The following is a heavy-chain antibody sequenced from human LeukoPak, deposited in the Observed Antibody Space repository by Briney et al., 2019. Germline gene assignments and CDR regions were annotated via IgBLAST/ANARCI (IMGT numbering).Heavy chain of an antibody. CDR2: ITGDGAKI. CDR3: ARRDYYDSSGYAPLFDH. CDR1: EFTFSKYA. V-gene: IGHV3-23*01. J-gene: IGHJ4*02. Sequence: GGSLRLSCAASEFTFSKYAMSWVRQAPGEGLEWVSGITGDGAKIYYADSVKGRFTISRDNSQNTQYLQMNNLRGEDTAVYFCARRDYYDSSGYAPLFDHWGQGTLVTVSP. D-gene: IGHD3-22*01.